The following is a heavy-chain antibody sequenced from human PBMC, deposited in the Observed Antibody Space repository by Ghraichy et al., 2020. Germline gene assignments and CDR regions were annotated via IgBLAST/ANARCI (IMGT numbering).Heavy chain of an antibody. V-gene: IGHV4-59*08. J-gene: IGHJ4*02. Sequence: SETLSLTCTVSGGSIRSYYWSWIRQPPGKGLEWIGYIYYTGSTNYNPSLKSRVTISVDTSKNQFSLKVSSVTAADTAVYYCARHGYPGSPISLDCWGQGALVTVSS. CDR1: GGSIRSYY. D-gene: IGHD2-15*01. CDR2: IYYTGST. CDR3: ARHGYPGSPISLDC.